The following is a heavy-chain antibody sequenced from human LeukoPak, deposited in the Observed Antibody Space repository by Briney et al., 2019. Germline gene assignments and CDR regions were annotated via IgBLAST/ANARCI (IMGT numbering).Heavy chain of an antibody. D-gene: IGHD5-18*01. Sequence: GRSLRLSCAASGFTFSSYGMHWVRQAPGKGLEWVAVISYDGSNKYYADSVKGRFTISRDNSKNTLYLQMNSLRAEDMAVYYCAVRGYSYGYLVNWGQGTLVTVSS. J-gene: IGHJ4*02. V-gene: IGHV3-30*03. CDR1: GFTFSSYG. CDR2: ISYDGSNK. CDR3: AVRGYSYGYLVN.